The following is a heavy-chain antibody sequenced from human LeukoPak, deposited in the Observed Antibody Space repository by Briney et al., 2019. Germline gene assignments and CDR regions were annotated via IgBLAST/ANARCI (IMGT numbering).Heavy chain of an antibody. CDR1: GFTFSSYS. CDR3: ARSDTAMDDDWRDP. V-gene: IGHV3-21*01. D-gene: IGHD5-18*01. Sequence: GGSLRLSCAASGFTFSSYSMNWVREAPGKGLEWVSSISSSSSYIYYADSVKGRFTISRDNAKNSLYLQMNSLRAEDTAVYYCARSDTAMDDDWRDPWGQGTLVTVSS. J-gene: IGHJ5*02. CDR2: ISSSSSYI.